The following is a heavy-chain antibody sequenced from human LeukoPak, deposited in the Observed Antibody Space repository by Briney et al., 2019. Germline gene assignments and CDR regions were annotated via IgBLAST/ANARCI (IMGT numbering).Heavy chain of an antibody. CDR1: GGSFSGYY. V-gene: IGHV4-34*01. D-gene: IGHD2-15*01. CDR2: INHSGST. Sequence: PSETLSLTCAVYGGSFSGYYWSWIRQPPGKGLEWIGEINHSGSTNYNPSLKSRVTISVDTSKNQFSLKLSSETAADTAVYYCARGYCSGGSCYSWDDYWGQGTLVTVSS. CDR3: ARGYCSGGSCYSWDDY. J-gene: IGHJ4*02.